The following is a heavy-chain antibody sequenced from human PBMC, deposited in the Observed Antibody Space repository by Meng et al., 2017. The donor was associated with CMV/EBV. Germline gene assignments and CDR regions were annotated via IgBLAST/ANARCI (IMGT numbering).Heavy chain of an antibody. Sequence: QVQLQGVGPRLVKPSQTLSLTCTVSGGSISSGSYYWSGIRQPAGKGLEWIGRIYTSGSTNYTPSLKSRVTISVDTSKNQFSLKLSSVTAADTAVYYCASVQGLGVSWGQGTLVTVSS. J-gene: IGHJ4*02. D-gene: IGHD3-10*01. CDR1: GGSISSGSYY. CDR2: IYTSGST. V-gene: IGHV4-61*02. CDR3: ASVQGLGVS.